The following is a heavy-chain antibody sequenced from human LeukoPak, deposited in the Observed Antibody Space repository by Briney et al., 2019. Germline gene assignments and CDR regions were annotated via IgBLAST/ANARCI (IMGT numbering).Heavy chain of an antibody. CDR1: GYTFSSYY. D-gene: IGHD1-1*01. V-gene: IGHV1-46*01. J-gene: IGHJ3*02. CDR2: INPSDGST. CDR3: ARVTTGITNTFDI. Sequence: ASVKVSCKASGYTFSSYYMHWVRQAPGQGLEWMGIINPSDGSTSYAQKFQGRLTMTRDTSTSTVYVEMSSLRSEDTALYYCARVTTGITNTFDIWGQGTMVTVSS.